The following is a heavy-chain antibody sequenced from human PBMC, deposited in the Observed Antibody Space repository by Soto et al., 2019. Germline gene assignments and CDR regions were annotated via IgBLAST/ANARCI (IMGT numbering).Heavy chain of an antibody. D-gene: IGHD4-17*01. CDR3: ARKALHGDYRSAFDI. Sequence: GESLKISCKGSGYSFTSYWIGWVRQMPGKGLEWMGIIYPGDSDTRYSPSFQGQVTISADKSISTAYLQWSSLKASDTAMYYCARKALHGDYRSAFDIWGQGTMVTVSS. CDR2: IYPGDSDT. V-gene: IGHV5-51*01. J-gene: IGHJ3*02. CDR1: GYSFTSYW.